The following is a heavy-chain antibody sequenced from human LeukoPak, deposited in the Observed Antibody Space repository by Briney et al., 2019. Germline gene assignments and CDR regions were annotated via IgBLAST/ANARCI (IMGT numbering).Heavy chain of an antibody. CDR1: GYTFTGYY. CDR2: INPSGGST. Sequence: ASVKVSCKASGYTFTGYYMHWVRQAPGQGLEWMGIINPSGGSTSYAQKFQGRVTMTRDMSTSTVYMELSSLRSEDTAVYYCARGGWDTAMVLRAFDIWGQGTMVTVSS. V-gene: IGHV1-46*01. D-gene: IGHD5-18*01. CDR3: ARGGWDTAMVLRAFDI. J-gene: IGHJ3*02.